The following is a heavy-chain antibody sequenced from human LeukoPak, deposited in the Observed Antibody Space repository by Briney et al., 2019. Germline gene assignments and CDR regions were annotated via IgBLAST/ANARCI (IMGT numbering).Heavy chain of an antibody. J-gene: IGHJ4*02. CDR3: ARARVLISKRFLEWLPLTSPRDYFDY. CDR2: ISAYNGNT. Sequence: GASVKVSCKASGYTFASYGISWVRQAPGQGLEWMGWISAYNGNTNYAQKLQGRVTMTTDTSTSTAYMELRSLRSDDTAVYYCARARVLISKRFLEWLPLTSPRDYFDYWGQGTLVTVSS. CDR1: GYTFASYG. V-gene: IGHV1-18*01. D-gene: IGHD3-3*01.